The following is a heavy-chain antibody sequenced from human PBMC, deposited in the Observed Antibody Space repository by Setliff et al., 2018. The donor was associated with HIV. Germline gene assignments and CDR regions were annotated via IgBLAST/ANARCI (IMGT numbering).Heavy chain of an antibody. J-gene: IGHJ4*02. Sequence: GGSLRLSCATSGFNFSSSSMSWVRQAPGRGLEWVSAINPPGDSTYYADSVRGRFTISRDNSKNTLYLQMNSLRAEDTAVYYCAKDVLVGGTYRLVPDYWGQGTLVTVSS. CDR1: GFNFSSSS. CDR2: INPPGDST. CDR3: AKDVLVGGTYRLVPDY. V-gene: IGHV3-23*01. D-gene: IGHD3-9*01.